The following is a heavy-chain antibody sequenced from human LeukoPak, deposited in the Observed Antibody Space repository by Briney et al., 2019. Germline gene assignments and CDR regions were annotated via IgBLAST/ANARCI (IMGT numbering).Heavy chain of an antibody. D-gene: IGHD6-19*01. CDR2: IYSGGST. J-gene: IGHJ4*02. V-gene: IGHV3-53*01. Sequence: GGSLRLSCAASGFTVSSNYMSWVRQAPGKGLEWVSVIYSGGSTYYADSVEGRFTISRDNAKNSLYLQMNSLRAEDTAVYYCATKVAGTSHFSYWGQGTLVTVSS. CDR3: ATKVAGTSHFSY. CDR1: GFTVSSNY.